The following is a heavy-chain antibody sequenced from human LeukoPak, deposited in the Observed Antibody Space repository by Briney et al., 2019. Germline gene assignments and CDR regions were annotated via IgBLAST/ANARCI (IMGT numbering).Heavy chain of an antibody. Sequence: GGSLRLSCAASGFTLSNYGMNWVRQAPGKGLEWVAYISSISSPRDYADSVKGRFTISRDNAKSSLYLQMNSLRADDTALYYCTRGGAARPDYWGQGTLVIVSS. CDR2: ISSISSPR. D-gene: IGHD6-6*01. CDR1: GFTLSNYG. V-gene: IGHV3-48*01. CDR3: TRGGAARPDY. J-gene: IGHJ4*02.